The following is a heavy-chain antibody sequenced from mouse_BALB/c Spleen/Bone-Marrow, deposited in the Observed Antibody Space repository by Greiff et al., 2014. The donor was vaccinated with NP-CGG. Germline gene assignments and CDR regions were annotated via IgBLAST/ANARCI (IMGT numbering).Heavy chain of an antibody. Sequence: EVQLQQSGPELMKPGASVKISCKASGYSFTSYYMHWVKQSHGKSLEWIVYIDPFNGGTSYNQKFKGKATLTVDKSSSTAYMHLSSLTSEDSAVYYCAPLSRYFDVWGAGTTVTVSS. J-gene: IGHJ1*01. CDR3: APLSRYFDV. D-gene: IGHD6-2*01. V-gene: IGHV1-28*01. CDR1: GYSFTSYY. CDR2: IDPFNGGT.